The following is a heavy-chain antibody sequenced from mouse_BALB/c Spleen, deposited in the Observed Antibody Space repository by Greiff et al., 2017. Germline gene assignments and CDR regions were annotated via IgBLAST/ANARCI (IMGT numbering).Heavy chain of an antibody. CDR1: GFSLTSYG. V-gene: IGHV2-9*02. Sequence: VMLVESGPGLVAPSQSLSITCTVSGFSLTSYGVHWVRQPPGKGLEWLGVIWAGGSTNYNSALMSRLSISKDNSKSQVFLKMNSLQTDDTAMYYCAREGKGGVAYWGQGTLVTVSA. CDR2: IWAGGST. CDR3: AREGKGGVAY. J-gene: IGHJ3*01.